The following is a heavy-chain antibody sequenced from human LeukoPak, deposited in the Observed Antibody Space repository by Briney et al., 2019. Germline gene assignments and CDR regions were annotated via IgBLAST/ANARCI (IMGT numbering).Heavy chain of an antibody. Sequence: SETLSLTCTVSGGSISSGGYYWSWIRQHPGKGLEWIGYIYYSGSTYYNPSLKSRVTISVDRSKNQFSLKLSSVTAADTAVYYCARVDATGGWFDPWGQGTLVTVSS. V-gene: IGHV4-31*03. CDR2: IYYSGST. D-gene: IGHD3-16*01. J-gene: IGHJ5*02. CDR1: GGSISSGGYY. CDR3: ARVDATGGWFDP.